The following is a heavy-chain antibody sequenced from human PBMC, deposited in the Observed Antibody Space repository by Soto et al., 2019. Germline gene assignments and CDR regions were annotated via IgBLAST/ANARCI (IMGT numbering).Heavy chain of an antibody. V-gene: IGHV4-59*01. D-gene: IGHD3-3*01. CDR1: GGSISSYY. J-gene: IGHJ4*01. CDR3: ARGYYDFWSGSDHFDY. CDR2: IYYSGST. Sequence: SETLSLTCTVSGGSISSYYWSWIRRPPGKGLEWIGYIYYSGSTNYNPSLKSRVTISVDTSKNQFSLKLSSVTAADTAVYYCARGYYDFWSGSDHFDYWGHGTPVTVSS.